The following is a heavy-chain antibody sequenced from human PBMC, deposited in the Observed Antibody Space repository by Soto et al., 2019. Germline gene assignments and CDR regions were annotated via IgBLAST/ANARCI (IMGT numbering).Heavy chain of an antibody. CDR1: GFTFSSYA. CDR2: ISGSGGST. V-gene: IGHV3-23*01. CDR3: AKGVTAPKYYFDY. D-gene: IGHD2-21*02. Sequence: EVQLLESGGGLVQPGGSLRLYCAASGFTFSSYAMSWVRQAPGKGLEWVSAISGSGGSTYYADSVKGRFTISRYNSKNTLYLEMNSLRAEDTAVYYCAKGVTAPKYYFDYWGQGTLVTVSS. J-gene: IGHJ4*02.